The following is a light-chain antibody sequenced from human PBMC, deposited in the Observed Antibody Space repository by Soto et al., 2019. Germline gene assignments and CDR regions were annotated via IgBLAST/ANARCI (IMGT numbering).Light chain of an antibody. CDR3: QQRSNWPVT. J-gene: IGKJ1*01. Sequence: EIVLTQSPGTLSLSPGERATLSCRASQSVSSYLAWYQQKPGQAPRLLIYDASTRATGISARFSGSGSGTDFTLTISSLEPEDLAIYYCQQRSNWPVTFGHGTKVEVK. CDR2: DAS. CDR1: QSVSSY. V-gene: IGKV3-11*01.